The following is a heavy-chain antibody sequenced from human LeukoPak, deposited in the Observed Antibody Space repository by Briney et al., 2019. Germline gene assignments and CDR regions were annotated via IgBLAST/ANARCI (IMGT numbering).Heavy chain of an antibody. J-gene: IGHJ6*03. D-gene: IGHD3-10*01. CDR1: GGTLSSYA. CDR2: IIPIFGTA. CDR3: ARTNYYGSGSHRYYYYMDV. V-gene: IGHV1-69*13. Sequence: SVKVSCKASGGTLSSYAISWVRQAPGQGVEWMGGIIPIFGTANYAQKFQGRVTITADESTSTAYMELSSLRSEDTAVYYCARTNYYGSGSHRYYYYMDVWGKGTTVTISS.